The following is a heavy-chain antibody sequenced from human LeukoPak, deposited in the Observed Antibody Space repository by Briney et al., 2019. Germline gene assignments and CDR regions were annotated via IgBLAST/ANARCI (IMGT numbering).Heavy chain of an antibody. V-gene: IGHV3-13*01. J-gene: IGHJ6*02. CDR1: GFTFSSYA. D-gene: IGHD3-10*01. Sequence: GGSLRLSCAASGFTFSSYAMHWVRPATGKGLEWVSAIGTAGDTYYPGSVKGRFTISRENAKNSLYLQMNSLRAGDTAVYYCARGHRTSLWFGELSHGMGVWGQGTTVTVSS. CDR3: ARGHRTSLWFGELSHGMGV. CDR2: IGTAGDT.